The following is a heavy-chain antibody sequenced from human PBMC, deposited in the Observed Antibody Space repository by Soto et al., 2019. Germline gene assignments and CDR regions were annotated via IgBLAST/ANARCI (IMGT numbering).Heavy chain of an antibody. CDR1: RFTFSSYS. V-gene: IGHV3-21*01. Sequence: GGSLRLSCAASRFTFSSYSMNWVRQAPGKGLEWVSSISSSSSYICYADSVKGRFTISRDNAKNSLYLQMNSLRAEDTAVYYCARGDIVATITYYYYMDVWGKGTTVTVSS. CDR3: ARGDIVATITYYYYMDV. D-gene: IGHD5-12*01. CDR2: ISSSSSYI. J-gene: IGHJ6*03.